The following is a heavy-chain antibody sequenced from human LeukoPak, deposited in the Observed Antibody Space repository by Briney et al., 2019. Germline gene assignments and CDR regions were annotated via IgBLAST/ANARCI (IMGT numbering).Heavy chain of an antibody. CDR2: ISGSGGST. D-gene: IGHD2-2*01. Sequence: GGSLRLSCAASGFTFSSYAMSWVRQAPGKGLECVSAISGSGGSTYYADSVKGRFTISRDNSKNTLYLQMNSLRAEDTAVYYCAKDDSEYQLPFDYWGQGTLVTVSS. CDR3: AKDDSEYQLPFDY. CDR1: GFTFSSYA. J-gene: IGHJ4*02. V-gene: IGHV3-23*01.